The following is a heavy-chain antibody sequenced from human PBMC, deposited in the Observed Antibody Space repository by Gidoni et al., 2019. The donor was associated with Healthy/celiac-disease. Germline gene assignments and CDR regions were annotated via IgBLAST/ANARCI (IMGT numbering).Heavy chain of an antibody. D-gene: IGHD6-6*01. Sequence: QVQLVQSGAEVKKPGSSVKVSCKASGGTFSSYAIRWVRQAPGQGLEWMGGIIPIFGTANYAQKFQGRVTITADKSTSTAYMELSSLRSEDTAVYYCARDESSVYSSSSSYYYYMDVWGKGTTVTVSS. CDR1: GGTFSSYA. V-gene: IGHV1-69*06. CDR3: ARDESSVYSSSSSYYYYMDV. J-gene: IGHJ6*03. CDR2: IIPIFGTA.